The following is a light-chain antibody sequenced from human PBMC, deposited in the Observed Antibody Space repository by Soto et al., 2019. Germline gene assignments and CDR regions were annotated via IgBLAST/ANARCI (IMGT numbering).Light chain of an antibody. J-gene: IGKJ1*01. CDR2: WAS. V-gene: IGKV4-1*01. CDR3: QHYYSIPWT. Sequence: DIVMTQSSDSLAVSLGERATINCKSSQSVFSNSNNKNCIAWYQQKSGQPPKLLIYWASSRESGVPDRFSGGGSGTDFTLTISSLQAEDVATYYCQHYYSIPWTFGQGTRVEIK. CDR1: QSVFSNSNNKNC.